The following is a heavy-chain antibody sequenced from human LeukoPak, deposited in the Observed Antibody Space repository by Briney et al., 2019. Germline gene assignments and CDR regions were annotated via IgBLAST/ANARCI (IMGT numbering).Heavy chain of an antibody. J-gene: IGHJ6*02. Sequence: ASVRVSCKASGYTFTSYDINWVRQATGQGLEWMGWMNPNSGNTGYAQKFQGRVTMTRNTSISTAYMELSSLRSEDTAVYYCARGIDSSSWYYYYGMDVWGQGTTVTVSS. CDR2: MNPNSGNT. CDR3: ARGIDSSSWYYYYGMDV. D-gene: IGHD6-13*01. CDR1: GYTFTSYD. V-gene: IGHV1-8*01.